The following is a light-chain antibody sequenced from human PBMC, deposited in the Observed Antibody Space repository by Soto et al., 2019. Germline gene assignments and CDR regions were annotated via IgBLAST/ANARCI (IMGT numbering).Light chain of an antibody. CDR2: GAS. V-gene: IGKV3-20*01. CDR3: QQCGHSPLT. J-gene: IGKJ1*01. Sequence: EIVLTQSPGTLSLSPGERATLSCRASQSISSSYLAWYQQQPGQAPRLLIYGASSRATGIPDRFSGSGSGTDFTLSISRLEPADFAVYYCQQCGHSPLTFGQGTKVES. CDR1: QSISSSY.